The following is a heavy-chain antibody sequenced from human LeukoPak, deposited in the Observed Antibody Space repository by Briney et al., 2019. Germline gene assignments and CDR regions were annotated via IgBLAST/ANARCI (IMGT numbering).Heavy chain of an antibody. V-gene: IGHV1-2*02. J-gene: IGHJ4*02. CDR1: GYTFTGYY. CDR2: INPNSGGT. CDR3: ARNPSTTGTKDY. D-gene: IGHD1-1*01. Sequence: ASVKVSCKASGYTFTGYYMHWVRQAPGQGLEWMGWINPNSGGTNYAQKFQGRVTMTRDTSTSTAYMELSRLRSDDTAVYYCARNPSTTGTKDYRGQGTLATVSS.